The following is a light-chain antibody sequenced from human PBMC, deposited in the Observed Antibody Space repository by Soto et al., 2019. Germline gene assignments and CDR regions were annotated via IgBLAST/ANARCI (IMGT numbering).Light chain of an antibody. J-gene: IGKJ1*01. Sequence: EIAMTQSPATLSLSAGEXAXRXXXASQSISNNLAWYQQQPGQTPRLLIYGASTTATGIPARFSGSGTGTEFTLTISSLQSEDFAVYYCLHYYEWPRWTFGQGIKVDIK. CDR1: QSISNN. CDR2: GAS. V-gene: IGKV3-15*01. CDR3: LHYYEWPRWT.